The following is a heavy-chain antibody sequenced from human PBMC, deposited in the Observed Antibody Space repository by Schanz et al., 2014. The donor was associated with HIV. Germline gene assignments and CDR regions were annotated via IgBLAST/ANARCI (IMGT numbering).Heavy chain of an antibody. CDR3: ARDRLHPGNGMDV. D-gene: IGHD4-4*01. CDR1: GFSFDTFG. J-gene: IGHJ6*02. V-gene: IGHV3-30*03. Sequence: QVQLVESGGGVVQPGRSLRLSCAGSGFSFDTFGIHWVRQAPGKGLEWLAVISYDGRNKKFANSVNGRFTISRDNSKKTVFLQMNNLRAEDTAVYYCARDRLHPGNGMDVWGQGTTVTVSS. CDR2: ISYDGRNK.